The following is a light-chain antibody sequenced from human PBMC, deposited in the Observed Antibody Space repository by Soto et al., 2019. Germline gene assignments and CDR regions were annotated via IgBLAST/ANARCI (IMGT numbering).Light chain of an antibody. V-gene: IGKV3-15*01. CDR1: QTINNN. CDR3: QRYKNGPR. J-gene: IGKJ1*01. Sequence: ETVMTQSPATLSVSPGEGATLSCRASQTINNNLAWYQQKPGQAPRLLIYGASRRATGVPARFSGSGSGTELTLTISSLQYEDFAVYYCQRYKNGPRFGQGTKVDVK. CDR2: GAS.